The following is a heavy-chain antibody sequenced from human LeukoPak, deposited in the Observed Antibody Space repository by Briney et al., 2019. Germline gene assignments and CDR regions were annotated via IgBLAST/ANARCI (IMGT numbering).Heavy chain of an antibody. J-gene: IGHJ4*02. Sequence: GGSLRLSCAASGFSFSSYWMSWVRQAPGKGLEWVANIKPDGSEKDYVDSVKGRFTISRDNAKNSLDLQMNSLRAEDTAIYYCARWIRDGHNCLENWGQGTLVTVSS. CDR1: GFSFSSYW. D-gene: IGHD5-24*01. CDR3: ARWIRDGHNCLEN. V-gene: IGHV3-7*05. CDR2: IKPDGSEK.